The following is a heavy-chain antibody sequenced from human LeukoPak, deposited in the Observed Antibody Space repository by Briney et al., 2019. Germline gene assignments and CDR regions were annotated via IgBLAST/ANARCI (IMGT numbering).Heavy chain of an antibody. CDR3: ARAQPTRKHSDY. V-gene: IGHV3-21*04. J-gene: IGHJ4*02. Sequence: PGGSLRLSCAASGFTFSSYSMNWVRQAPGKGLEWVSSISSSSSYIYYADSVKGRFTISRDNAKNSLYLQMNSLRAEDTAVYYCARAQPTRKHSDYWGQGTLVTVSS. CDR2: ISSSSSYI. D-gene: IGHD5-12*01. CDR1: GFTFSSYS.